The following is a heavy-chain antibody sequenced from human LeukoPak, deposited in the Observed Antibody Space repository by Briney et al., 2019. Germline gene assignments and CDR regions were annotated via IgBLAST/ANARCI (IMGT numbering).Heavy chain of an antibody. Sequence: GGSLRLSCAASGFTVSSNYMSWVRQAPGKGLEWVSVIYSGGSTYYADSVKGRFTISRDNSKYTLYLQMNSLRAEDTAVYYCARDLPLLYFDWRQYYYGMDVWGQGTTVTVSS. CDR2: IYSGGST. CDR1: GFTVSSNY. D-gene: IGHD3-9*01. V-gene: IGHV3-66*01. CDR3: ARDLPLLYFDWRQYYYGMDV. J-gene: IGHJ6*02.